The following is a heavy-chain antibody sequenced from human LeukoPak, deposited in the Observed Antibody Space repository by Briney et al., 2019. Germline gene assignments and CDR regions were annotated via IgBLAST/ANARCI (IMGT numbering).Heavy chain of an antibody. J-gene: IGHJ4*02. CDR2: IKQDGSEK. Sequence: TGGSLRLSCAASGFTFSSYWMSWVRQAPGKGLEWVANIKQDGSEKYYVDSVEGRFTISRDNAKNSLYLQMNSLRAEDTAVYYCARDMDYYGSGRLDYWGQGTLVTVSS. CDR1: GFTFSSYW. D-gene: IGHD3-10*01. V-gene: IGHV3-7*01. CDR3: ARDMDYYGSGRLDY.